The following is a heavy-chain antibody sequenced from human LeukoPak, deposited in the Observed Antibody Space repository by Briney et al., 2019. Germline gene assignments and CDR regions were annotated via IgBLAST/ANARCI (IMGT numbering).Heavy chain of an antibody. CDR3: ARESVVTAIHDAFDI. CDR2: ISYDGSNK. V-gene: IGHV3-30-3*01. CDR1: GFTFSSYA. J-gene: IGHJ3*02. Sequence: PGGSLRLSCAASGFTFSSYAMHWVRQAPGKGLEWVAVISYDGSNKYYADSVKGRFTISRDNAKNSLYLQMNSLRAEDTAVYYCARESVVTAIHDAFDIWGQGTMVTVSS. D-gene: IGHD2-21*02.